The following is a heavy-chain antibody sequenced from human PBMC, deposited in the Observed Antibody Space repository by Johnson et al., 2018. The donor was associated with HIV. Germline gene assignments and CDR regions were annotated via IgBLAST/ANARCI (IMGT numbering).Heavy chain of an antibody. D-gene: IGHD4-23*01. CDR1: GFTFRSYW. J-gene: IGHJ3*02. CDR3: ARGTPYGGNSWDFDI. V-gene: IGHV3-7*01. CDR2: IKQDGSEK. Sequence: MQLVESGGGLVQPGGSLRLSCAVSGFTFRSYWMTWVRQAPGKGLEWVTNIKQDGSEKYYVDSVKGRFTISRDNAKNSLYLQMNSLRAEDTAVYYCARGTPYGGNSWDFDIWGQGTMVTVSS.